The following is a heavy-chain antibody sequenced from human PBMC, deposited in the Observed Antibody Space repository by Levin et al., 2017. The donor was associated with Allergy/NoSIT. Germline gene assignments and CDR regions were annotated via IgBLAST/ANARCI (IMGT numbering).Heavy chain of an antibody. CDR1: GFSLRSSGMG. V-gene: IGHV2-5*02. J-gene: IGHJ5*02. CDR3: AHRPPGGYNWNNNWFDP. D-gene: IGHD1/OR15-1a*01. Sequence: SGPTLVKPTQTLTLTCTFSGFSLRSSGMGVGWIRQPPGKALEWLALIYWDDDKRYNPSLKSRITISKDTSKNQVVLTMTNMNPVDTATYYCAHRPPGGYNWNNNWFDPWGQGTLVIVSS. CDR2: IYWDDDK.